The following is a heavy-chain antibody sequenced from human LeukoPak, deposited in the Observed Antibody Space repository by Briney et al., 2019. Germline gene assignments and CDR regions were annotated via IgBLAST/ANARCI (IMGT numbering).Heavy chain of an antibody. CDR1: GYTFTSYY. V-gene: IGHV1-46*01. J-gene: IGHJ6*02. CDR3: ARDKQSDDFWSGYYPNRHYGMDV. CDR2: INPSGGSI. D-gene: IGHD3-3*01. Sequence: ASVKVSCTASGYTFTSYYIHWVRQAPGQGLEWMGIINPSGGSISYAQKFQGRVTMTRDTSTSTVYMDLSSLRSEDTAVYYCARDKQSDDFWSGYYPNRHYGMDVWGQGTTVTVSS.